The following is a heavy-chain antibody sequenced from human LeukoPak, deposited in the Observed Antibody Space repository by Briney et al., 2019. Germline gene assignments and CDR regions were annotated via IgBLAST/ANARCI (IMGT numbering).Heavy chain of an antibody. CDR2: INPYNGNT. V-gene: IGHV1-18*01. J-gene: IGHJ5*02. CDR1: GYTFTSYG. CDR3: AGQGGYAWSWFDP. D-gene: IGHD3-3*01. Sequence: ASVKVSCKASGYTFTSYGIGWVRQAPGQGLEWMGCINPYNGNTKYPQKFQGRVIMTTDTATTTVYMELRSLTSDDTAMYYCAGQGGYAWSWFDPWGQGTLVTVSS.